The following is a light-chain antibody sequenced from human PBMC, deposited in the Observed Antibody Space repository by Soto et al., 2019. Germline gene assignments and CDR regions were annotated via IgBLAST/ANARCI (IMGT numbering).Light chain of an antibody. CDR3: LQGYNYPPT. CDR1: QGIRND. V-gene: IGKV1-6*01. J-gene: IGKJ2*01. Sequence: IQITQSKSSLSASVGDVVTITCRASQGIRNDLGWYQQKPGKAPKLLIYAASSLQSGVPSRFSCSGSGTDFTLTIISLQPEDFATYYCLQGYNYPPTFGQGTMVDVK. CDR2: AAS.